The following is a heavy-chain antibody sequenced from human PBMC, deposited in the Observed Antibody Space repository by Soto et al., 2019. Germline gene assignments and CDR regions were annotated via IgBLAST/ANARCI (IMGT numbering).Heavy chain of an antibody. CDR2: ISSSSSYI. D-gene: IGHD6-19*01. J-gene: IGHJ4*02. CDR1: GFTFSNYN. V-gene: IGHV3-21*01. Sequence: EVQLVESGGGLVKPGGSLRLSCAASGFTFSNYNMNWVRQAPGKGLEWVSSISSSSSYIYYADSVKGRFTISRDNAKNSLYLQMNSLRAEVTAVYYCARGSAEAGTAAIDHWGQGTLVTVSS. CDR3: ARGSAEAGTAAIDH.